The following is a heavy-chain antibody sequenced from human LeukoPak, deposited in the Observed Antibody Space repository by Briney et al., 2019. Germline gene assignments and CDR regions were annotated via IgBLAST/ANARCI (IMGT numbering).Heavy chain of an antibody. D-gene: IGHD2/OR15-2a*01. Sequence: EGSLRLSCAASGVAFSRYTMHWVRQAPGKGLEYVSGISTQGAGTYYANSVKGRFTISRDNSNNTLYLLMDSLRAEDMAVYYCARSSVGSEYFHTANWGQGTLVTVSS. CDR3: ARSSVGSEYFHTAN. CDR1: GVAFSRYT. CDR2: ISTQGAGT. J-gene: IGHJ4*02. V-gene: IGHV3-64*01.